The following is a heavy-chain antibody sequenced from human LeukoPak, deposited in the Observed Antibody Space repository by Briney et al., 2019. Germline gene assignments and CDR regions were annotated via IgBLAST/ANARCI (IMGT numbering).Heavy chain of an antibody. CDR3: ARGHDYYSEYFQH. J-gene: IGHJ1*01. Sequence: SQTLSLTCTVSGASIDFESYYWTWGRQSAGKGLEWIGRIDHGGVTNYNPSLQSRVTISLDTSQKQFSLKLSSVTAADTAVYYCARGHDYYSEYFQHWGQGTLVSVSS. D-gene: IGHD1-26*01. V-gene: IGHV4-61*02. CDR2: IDHGGVT. CDR1: GASIDFESYY.